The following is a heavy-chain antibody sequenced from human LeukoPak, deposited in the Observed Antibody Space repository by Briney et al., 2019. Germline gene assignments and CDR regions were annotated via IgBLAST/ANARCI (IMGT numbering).Heavy chain of an antibody. Sequence: SETLSLTCTVSGGSISSYYWSWIRQPPGKGLEWIGYIYYSGSTNYSPSLKSRVTISVDTSKNQFSLKLSSVTAADTAVYYCARCCGGSQYNWFDPWGQGTLVTVSS. CDR2: IYYSGST. CDR3: ARCCGGSQYNWFDP. V-gene: IGHV4-59*01. J-gene: IGHJ5*02. CDR1: GGSISSYY. D-gene: IGHD2-15*01.